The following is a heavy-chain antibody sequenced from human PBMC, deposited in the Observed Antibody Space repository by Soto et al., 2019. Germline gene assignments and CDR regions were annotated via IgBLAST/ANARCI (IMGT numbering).Heavy chain of an antibody. D-gene: IGHD6-19*01. CDR3: VLEIAVAGWRGYYFGH. CDR2: TYYRSKWYN. V-gene: IGHV6-1*01. CDR1: GDSVSSNSGA. J-gene: IGHJ4*02. Sequence: QVQLQQSGPGLVKPSQTLSLTCVISGDSVSSNSGAWTWIRQSPSRGLEWLGRTYYRSKWYNDYAVSVKSRISINPDTSNNHFSLQLSSVTPEDAAVYYCVLEIAVAGWRGYYFGHWGQGTLVTVSS.